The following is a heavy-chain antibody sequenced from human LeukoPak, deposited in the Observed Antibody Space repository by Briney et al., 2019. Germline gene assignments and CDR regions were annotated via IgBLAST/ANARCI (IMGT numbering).Heavy chain of an antibody. CDR1: GFIVSNNF. CDR2: IYSGGST. J-gene: IGHJ1*01. V-gene: IGHV3-53*01. Sequence: GGSLRLSCAASGFIVSNNFMSWVRQAPGKGLEWVSVIYSGGSTYYADSVKARFTISRDNSKNTLYLQMNNLRGEDTAVYYCARDPRSHTNYYDSSGPDWGQGTLVTVSS. CDR3: ARDPRSHTNYYDSSGPD. D-gene: IGHD3-22*01.